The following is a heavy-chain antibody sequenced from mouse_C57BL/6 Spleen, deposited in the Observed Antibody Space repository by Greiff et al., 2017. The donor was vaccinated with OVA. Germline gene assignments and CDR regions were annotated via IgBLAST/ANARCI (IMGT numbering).Heavy chain of an antibody. V-gene: IGHV5-16*01. D-gene: IGHD1-1*01. J-gene: IGHJ4*01. CDR3: ARGGPNYGSSYGDY. CDR2: INYDGSST. CDR1: GFTFSDYY. Sequence: EVKLMESEGGLVQPGSSMKLSCTASGFTFSDYYMAWVRQVPEKGLEWVANINYDGSSTYYLDSLKSRFIISRDNVKNILYLQMSSLKSEDTATYYCARGGPNYGSSYGDYWGQGTSVTVSS.